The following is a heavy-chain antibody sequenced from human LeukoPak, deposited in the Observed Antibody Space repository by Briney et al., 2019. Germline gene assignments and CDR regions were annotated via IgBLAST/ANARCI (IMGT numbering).Heavy chain of an antibody. CDR3: ARDPSMTAVSAYSFDF. CDR1: GFTFSSYW. Sequence: PGGSLRLSCAASGFTFSSYWMSWVRQAPGKGLEWEASIKQDGSETYYVDSVKGRFIISKDNAQNLLFLQMNSLRVEDTAVYFCARDPSMTAVSAYSFDFWGQGTLVTVSS. J-gene: IGHJ4*02. CDR2: IKQDGSET. D-gene: IGHD2-21*01. V-gene: IGHV3-7*01.